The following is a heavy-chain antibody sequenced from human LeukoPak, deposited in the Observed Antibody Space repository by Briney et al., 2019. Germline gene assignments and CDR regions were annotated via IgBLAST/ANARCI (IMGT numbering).Heavy chain of an antibody. CDR1: GFTVSSNY. CDR2: IYSGGST. D-gene: IGHD3-22*01. Sequence: GGSLRLSCAASGFTVSSNYVSWVRQAPGKGLEWVSVIYSGGSTYYADSVKGRFTISRDNSKNTLYLQMNSLRAEDTAVYYCARDPRDSSGYYPSWGQGTLVTVSS. CDR3: ARDPRDSSGYYPS. J-gene: IGHJ4*02. V-gene: IGHV3-66*01.